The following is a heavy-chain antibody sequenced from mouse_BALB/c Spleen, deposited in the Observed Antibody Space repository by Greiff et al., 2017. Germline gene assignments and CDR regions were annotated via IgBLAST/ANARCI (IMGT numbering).Heavy chain of an antibody. CDR1: GFTFSSYT. Sequence: EVHLVESGGGLVQPGGSLKLSCAASGFTFSSYTMSWVRQTPEKRLEWVAYISNGGGSTYYPDTVKGRFTISRDNAKNTLYLQMSSLTSEDSAVYFCARSPMITSSAWFAYWGQGTLVTVSA. J-gene: IGHJ3*01. V-gene: IGHV5-12-2*01. D-gene: IGHD2-4*01. CDR2: ISNGGGST. CDR3: ARSPMITSSAWFAY.